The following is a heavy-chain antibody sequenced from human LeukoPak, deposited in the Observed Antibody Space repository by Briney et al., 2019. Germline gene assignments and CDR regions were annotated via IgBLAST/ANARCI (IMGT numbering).Heavy chain of an antibody. V-gene: IGHV4-4*07. D-gene: IGHD3-10*01. CDR2: IYTSGST. CDR3: ARESRYYYGSGSYQCWFDP. J-gene: IGHJ5*02. CDR1: GGSISSYY. Sequence: PSETLSLTCTVSGGSISSYYWSWIRQPAGKGLEWIGRIYTSGSTNYNPSLKSRVTISVDTSKNQFSLKLSSVTAADTAVYYCARESRYYYGSGSYQCWFDPWGQGTLVTVSS.